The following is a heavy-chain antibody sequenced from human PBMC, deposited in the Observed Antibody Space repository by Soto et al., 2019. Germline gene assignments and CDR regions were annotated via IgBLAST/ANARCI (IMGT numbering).Heavy chain of an antibody. J-gene: IGHJ6*02. Sequence: ASVKVSGKVSGYTLTELSMHWVRQAPGKGLEWMGGFDPEDGETIYAQKFQGRVTMTEDTSTDTAYMELSSLRSEDTAVYYCATEWNYGNARYYYYGMDVWGQGTTVTVSS. CDR2: FDPEDGET. CDR3: ATEWNYGNARYYYYGMDV. D-gene: IGHD1-7*01. V-gene: IGHV1-24*01. CDR1: GYTLTELS.